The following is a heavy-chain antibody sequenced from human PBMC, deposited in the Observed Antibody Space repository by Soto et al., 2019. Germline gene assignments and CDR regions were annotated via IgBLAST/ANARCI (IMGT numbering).Heavy chain of an antibody. CDR2: IYTSGST. Sequence: PSETLSLTCTVSGASVSTYYWNWIRQPAGKGLEWIGRIYTSGSTNYNASLKSRVTMSVDTSKNQFSLKLSSVTAADSAVYYCARTQGYCNTTRCSYGMDVWGQGTTVTVSS. D-gene: IGHD2-2*01. J-gene: IGHJ6*02. V-gene: IGHV4-4*07. CDR3: ARTQGYCNTTRCSYGMDV. CDR1: GASVSTYY.